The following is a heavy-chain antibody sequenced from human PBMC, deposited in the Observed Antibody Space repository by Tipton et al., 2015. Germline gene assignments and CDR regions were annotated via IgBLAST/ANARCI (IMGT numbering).Heavy chain of an antibody. CDR3: ARTHRPGAGVIWFDP. CDR1: GGSISSGVYY. D-gene: IGHD3-3*01. V-gene: IGHV4-31*03. CDR2: IYYSGST. J-gene: IGHJ5*02. Sequence: TLSLTCTVSGGSISSGVYYWSWIRQHPGKGLEWIGYIYYSGSTDYNPSLESRVTISVDTSKNQFSLRLSSVTAADTAVYYCARTHRPGAGVIWFDPWGQGTLVIVSS.